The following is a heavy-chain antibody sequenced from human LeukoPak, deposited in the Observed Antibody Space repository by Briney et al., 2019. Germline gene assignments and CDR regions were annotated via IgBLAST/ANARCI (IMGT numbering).Heavy chain of an antibody. CDR2: INHSGST. V-gene: IGHV4-34*01. CDR1: GGSFSGYY. D-gene: IGHD6-13*01. J-gene: IGHJ3*02. CDR3: ARGGHSSRTTDAFVI. Sequence: LETLSLTCAVYGGSFSGYYWSWIRQPPGKGLEWIGEINHSGSTNYNPSLESQVTISVDTSKNQFSLKLSSVTAADTAVYYCARGGHSSRTTDAFVIWGQGTMVTVSS.